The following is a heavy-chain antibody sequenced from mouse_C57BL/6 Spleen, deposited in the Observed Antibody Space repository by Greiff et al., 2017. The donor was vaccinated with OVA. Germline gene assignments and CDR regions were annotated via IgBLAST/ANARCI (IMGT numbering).Heavy chain of an antibody. CDR3: TTGFTTVVARGY. Sequence: EVQLQQSGAELVRPGASVKLSCTASGFNIKDYYMHWVKQRPEQGLEWIGRIDPEDGDTEYAPKFQGKATMTADTSSNTAYLQLSSLTSEDTAVYYCTTGFTTVVARGYWGQGTTLTVAS. J-gene: IGHJ2*01. CDR2: IDPEDGDT. CDR1: GFNIKDYY. V-gene: IGHV14-1*01. D-gene: IGHD1-1*01.